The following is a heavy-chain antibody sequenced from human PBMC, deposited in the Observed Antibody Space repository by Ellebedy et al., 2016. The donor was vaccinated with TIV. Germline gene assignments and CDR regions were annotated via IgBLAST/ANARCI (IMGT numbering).Heavy chain of an antibody. J-gene: IGHJ6*02. CDR1: GFTLSTHW. V-gene: IGHV3-7*03. CDR2: IKQDGSVQ. D-gene: IGHD6-13*01. Sequence: GESLKISCAASGFTLSTHWMSWVRQAPGKGLEWVASIKQDGSVQYYVDSVRGRFTISRDNSKTSTYLQMNSLKTEDTAVYYCSTDRRSGSWWEYYHGMDVWGQGTTVTVSS. CDR3: STDRRSGSWWEYYHGMDV.